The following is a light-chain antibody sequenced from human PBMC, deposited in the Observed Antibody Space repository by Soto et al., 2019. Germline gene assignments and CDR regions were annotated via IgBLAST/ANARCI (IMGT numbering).Light chain of an antibody. CDR1: QSVSSN. CDR3: QQDNNWLSYT. V-gene: IGKV3-15*01. J-gene: IGKJ2*01. CDR2: GAS. Sequence: EIVMTQSPATLSVSPGERATLSCRASQSVSSNLAWYQQKPGQAPRLLIYGASTRATGIPARFSGSGSGTEFTPTISSLQSEDFAVYYCQQDNNWLSYTFGQGTKLEIK.